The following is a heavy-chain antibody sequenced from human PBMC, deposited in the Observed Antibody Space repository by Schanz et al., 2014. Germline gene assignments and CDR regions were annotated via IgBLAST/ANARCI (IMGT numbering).Heavy chain of an antibody. CDR2: ISAYNGNT. CDR1: GYTFTSYG. CDR3: ARDKLVSSSWYNYYGMDV. J-gene: IGHJ6*02. D-gene: IGHD6-13*01. Sequence: QVQLVQSGAEVKKPGASVKVSCKASGYTFTSYGISWVRQAPGQGLEWMGWISAYNGNTNYAQKLQGRVTMTTDTSTSTAYMELRRLRSDDTAVYYCARDKLVSSSWYNYYGMDVWGQGTTVTVSS. V-gene: IGHV1-18*01.